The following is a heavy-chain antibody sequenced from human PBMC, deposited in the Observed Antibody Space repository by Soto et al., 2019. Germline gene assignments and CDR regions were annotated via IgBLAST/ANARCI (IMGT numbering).Heavy chain of an antibody. J-gene: IGHJ4*02. V-gene: IGHV4-34*01. Sequence: PSETLSLTCGVSGGSFNGYYWNWIRQSPGKGLEWIGEIDYSGSTNHNPSLKSRVTMSVDTSKKQVSLNLTSVTTADTALYYCARRGTYFDAPGSYTYWGQGAMVTVYS. CDR1: GGSFNGYY. CDR3: ARRGTYFDAPGSYTY. CDR2: IDYSGST. D-gene: IGHD3-10*01.